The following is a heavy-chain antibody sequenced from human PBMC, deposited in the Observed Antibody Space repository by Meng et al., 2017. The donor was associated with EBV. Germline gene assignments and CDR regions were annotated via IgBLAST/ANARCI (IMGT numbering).Heavy chain of an antibody. CDR3: ARPFPSWQSPRLDPFGA. J-gene: IGHJ5*02. CDR2: VHYTGST. V-gene: IGHV4-39*01. D-gene: IGHD6-19*01. CDR1: GDSISSFYY. Sequence: QLQLRESGPGQVKPSXXLALTXTCSGDSISSFYYWGWIRQPPGRGLEWIGSVHYTGSTYYSPSLKSRVTVSVDTSKNQFSLRLTSVTAADTAVYYCARPFPSWQSPRLDPFGAWGQGTMVTVSS.